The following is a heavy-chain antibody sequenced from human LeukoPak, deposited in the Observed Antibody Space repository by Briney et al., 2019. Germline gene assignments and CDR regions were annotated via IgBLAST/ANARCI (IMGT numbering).Heavy chain of an antibody. CDR2: IIPIFGTA. CDR1: GGTFSSYA. D-gene: IGHD3-22*01. Sequence: ASVKVSCKASGGTFSSYAISWVRQAPGQGLEWMGGIIPIFGTANYAQKFQGRFTITADASTSTAYMELSSLRSEDTAVYYCARPFHYDSSGYRDAFDIWGQGTMVTVSS. CDR3: ARPFHYDSSGYRDAFDI. J-gene: IGHJ3*02. V-gene: IGHV1-69*01.